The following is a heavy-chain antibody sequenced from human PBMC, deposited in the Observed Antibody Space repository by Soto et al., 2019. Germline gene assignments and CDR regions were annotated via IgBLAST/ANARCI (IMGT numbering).Heavy chain of an antibody. D-gene: IGHD4-4*01. CDR2: ISGSGGST. Sequence: GSLRLSCAASGFTFSSYAMSWVRQAPGKGLEWVSAISGSGGSTYYADSVKGRFTISRDNSKNTLYLQMNSLRAEDTAVYYCANVKVVTTDPGRYGMDVWGQGTTVTVSS. CDR3: ANVKVVTTDPGRYGMDV. J-gene: IGHJ6*02. CDR1: GFTFSSYA. V-gene: IGHV3-23*01.